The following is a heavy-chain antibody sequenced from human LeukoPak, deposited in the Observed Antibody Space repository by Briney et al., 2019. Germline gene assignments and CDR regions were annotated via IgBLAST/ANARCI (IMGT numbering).Heavy chain of an antibody. D-gene: IGHD4-17*01. J-gene: IGHJ4*02. CDR3: ARHGYDGDYGDY. CDR2: ISDSGST. CDR1: GDSFTSVTDY. V-gene: IGHV4-39*01. Sequence: SETLSLTCTVSGDSFTSVTDYWAWIRQPPGKGLEWIGRISDSGSTYQNPSLKSRVSISVDTSKNQFSLKLSSVTAADTAVYYCARHGYDGDYGDYWGQGTLVTVSS.